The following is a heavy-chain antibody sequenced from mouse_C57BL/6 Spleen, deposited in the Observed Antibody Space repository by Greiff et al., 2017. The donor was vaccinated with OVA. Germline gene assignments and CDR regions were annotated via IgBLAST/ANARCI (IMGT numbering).Heavy chain of an antibody. CDR2: IYPSAGGT. Sequence: VQLQQSGPELVKPGASVKISCKASGYAFTSSWMNWVKQRPGQGLEWIGLIYPSAGGTNYNEKFKGKATLTVDKSSSTAYMPLSSLTSEDSAVYFCADGYPYALAYWGQGTLVTVSA. V-gene: IGHV1-82*01. CDR3: ADGYPYALAY. CDR1: GYAFTSSW. D-gene: IGHD2-3*01. J-gene: IGHJ3*01.